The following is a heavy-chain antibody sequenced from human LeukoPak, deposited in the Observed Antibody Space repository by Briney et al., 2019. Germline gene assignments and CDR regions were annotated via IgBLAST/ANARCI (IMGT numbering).Heavy chain of an antibody. J-gene: IGHJ4*02. CDR3: ARLADCSSSSCRSFDY. D-gene: IGHD2-2*01. CDR2: INPNSGFT. V-gene: IGHV1-2*02. CDR1: GYPFTGYY. Sequence: ASVKVSCKATGYPFTGYYLHWVRQAPGQGLEWMGWINPNSGFTNYAQKFQGRVTMTRDTSISTAYMELSRLRSDDTAVYYCARLADCSSSSCRSFDYWGQGTLVTVSS.